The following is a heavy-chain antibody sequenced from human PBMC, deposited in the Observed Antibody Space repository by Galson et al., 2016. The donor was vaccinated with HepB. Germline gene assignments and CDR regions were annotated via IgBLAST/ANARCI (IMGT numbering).Heavy chain of an antibody. CDR3: ARDRGSFPWYFDL. CDR2: ISGSGSSL. J-gene: IGHJ2*01. V-gene: IGHV3-23*01. D-gene: IGHD1-26*01. Sequence: SLRLSCAASGFTFNKYGMHWVRQAPGKGLQWVSLISGSGSSLYYANSVKGRFTVSRDNSKNTLFLQMDSLRAEDTALYFCARDRGSFPWYFDLWGRGTLVAVSS. CDR1: GFTFNKYG.